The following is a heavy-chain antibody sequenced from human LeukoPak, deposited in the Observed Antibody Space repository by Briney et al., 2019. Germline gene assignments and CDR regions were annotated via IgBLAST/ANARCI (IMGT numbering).Heavy chain of an antibody. Sequence: PSETLSLTCIVSGGPISGYYWSWIRQPPGKGMEWIGHVSNSGITNYNPSLKSRVAISVDTSKDQFSLKLSSVTAPDTAVYYCARCYYDGWFDPWGQGTLVTVSS. CDR2: VSNSGIT. CDR1: GGPISGYY. CDR3: ARCYYDGWFDP. V-gene: IGHV4-59*01. D-gene: IGHD3-22*01. J-gene: IGHJ5*02.